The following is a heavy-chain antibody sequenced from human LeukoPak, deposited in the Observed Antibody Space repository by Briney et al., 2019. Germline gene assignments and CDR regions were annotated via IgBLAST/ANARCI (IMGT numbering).Heavy chain of an antibody. CDR3: ARDGITFGGVIVYYFDY. D-gene: IGHD3-16*02. V-gene: IGHV3-30-3*01. CDR1: GFTFSSYA. Sequence: PGGSLRLSCAASGFTFSSYAMSWVRQAPGKGLEWVAVISYDGSNKYYADSVKGRFTISRDNSKNTLYLQMNSLRAEDTAVYYCARDGITFGGVIVYYFDYWGQGTLVTVSS. CDR2: ISYDGSNK. J-gene: IGHJ4*02.